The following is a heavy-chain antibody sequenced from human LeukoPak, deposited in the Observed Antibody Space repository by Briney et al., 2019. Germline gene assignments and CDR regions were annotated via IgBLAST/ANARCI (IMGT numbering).Heavy chain of an antibody. Sequence: KPSETLSLTCTVSGYSISSGYYWGWIRQPPGKGLEWIGSIYHSGSTYYNPSLKSRVTISVDTSKNQFSLKLSSVPAADTAVYYCARRSPSDVWGKGTTVTVSS. J-gene: IGHJ6*04. CDR2: IYHSGST. CDR3: ARRSPSDV. V-gene: IGHV4-38-2*02. CDR1: GYSISSGYY.